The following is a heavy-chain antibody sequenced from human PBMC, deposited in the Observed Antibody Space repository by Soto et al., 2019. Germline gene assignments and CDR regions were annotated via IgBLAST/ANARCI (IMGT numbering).Heavy chain of an antibody. V-gene: IGHV1-69*12. J-gene: IGHJ5*02. CDR3: ARGFLKYCSGGDCYGWFDP. Sequence: QVHLVQSGAEVKKPGSSVKVSCKASGGTFSTYPLSWVRQAPGQGLEWMGGILPIYGTTKYAQNFQGRVTITADESTSTAYIELSRLRSEDTAVYYCARGFLKYCSGGDCYGWFDPWGQGTLVTVSS. D-gene: IGHD2-15*01. CDR2: ILPIYGTT. CDR1: GGTFSTYP.